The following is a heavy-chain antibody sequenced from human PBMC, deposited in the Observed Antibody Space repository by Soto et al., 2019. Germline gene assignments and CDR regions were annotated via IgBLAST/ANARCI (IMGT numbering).Heavy chain of an antibody. D-gene: IGHD3-22*01. CDR3: AKAVGYYDSSGYYHDAFDI. Sequence: GVSLRLSFAASVFPFSSYSMSWVRPAPGKGLEWVSAISGSGGSTYYADSVKGRFTISRDNSKNTLYLQMNSLRAEDTAVYYCAKAVGYYDSSGYYHDAFDIWGQGKMVPV. CDR1: VFPFSSYS. CDR2: ISGSGGST. J-gene: IGHJ3*02. V-gene: IGHV3-23*01.